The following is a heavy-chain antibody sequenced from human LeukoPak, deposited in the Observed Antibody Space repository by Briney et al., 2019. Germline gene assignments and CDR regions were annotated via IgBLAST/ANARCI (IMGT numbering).Heavy chain of an antibody. V-gene: IGHV4-39*07. CDR2: IYYSGST. J-gene: IGHJ3*02. CDR3: ARVTFHILVCSGAFDI. D-gene: IGHD2-21*01. Sequence: PSETLSLTCTVSGGSISSSSYYWGWIRQPPGKGLEWIGSIYYSGSTYYNPSLKSRVTISVDTSKNQFSLKLSSVTAADTAVYYCARVTFHILVCSGAFDIWGQGTMVTVSS. CDR1: GGSISSSSYY.